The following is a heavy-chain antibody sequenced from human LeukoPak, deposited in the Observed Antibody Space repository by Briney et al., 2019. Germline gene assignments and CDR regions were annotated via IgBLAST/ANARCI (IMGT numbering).Heavy chain of an antibody. D-gene: IGHD6-19*01. CDR2: IIPIFGTA. CDR1: GYTFSSFG. CDR3: ARDGAAVADTYYYYGMDV. V-gene: IGHV1-69*06. J-gene: IGHJ6*02. Sequence: SVKVSCKASGYTFSSFGISWVRQAPGQGLEWMGGIIPIFGTANYAQKFQGRVTITADKSTSTAYMELSSLRSEDTAVYYCARDGAAVADTYYYYGMDVWGQGTTVTVSS.